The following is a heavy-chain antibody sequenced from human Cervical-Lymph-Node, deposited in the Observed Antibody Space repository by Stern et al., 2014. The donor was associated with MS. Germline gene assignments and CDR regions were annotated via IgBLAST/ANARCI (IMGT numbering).Heavy chain of an antibody. V-gene: IGHV3-7*01. Sequence: EMQLVESGGGLVQPGGSLRLSCAASGFTFSTYDMSWVRQAPGKGLQWVANIKQDGSETYYVDSVKGRFPISRDNAKNSLYLQMNSLRAEDTAVYFCARDFSFDYWGQGTLVTVSS. D-gene: IGHD2/OR15-2a*01. CDR1: GFTFSTYD. CDR3: ARDFSFDY. CDR2: IKQDGSET. J-gene: IGHJ4*02.